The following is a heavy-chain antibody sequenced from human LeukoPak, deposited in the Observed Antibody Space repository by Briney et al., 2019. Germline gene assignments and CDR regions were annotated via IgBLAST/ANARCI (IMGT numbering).Heavy chain of an antibody. D-gene: IGHD2-15*01. CDR3: AKTLTAVAATGGFDY. CDR1: GFTFSIYA. J-gene: IGHJ4*02. Sequence: GGSLRLSCAASGFTFSIYAMTWVRQGPGKGLEWVSAISGSGGRTYYTDSVKGRFTISRDNSKNTLYLQMNSLRAEDTAAYYCAKTLTAVAATGGFDYWGQGTLVTVSS. V-gene: IGHV3-23*01. CDR2: ISGSGGRT.